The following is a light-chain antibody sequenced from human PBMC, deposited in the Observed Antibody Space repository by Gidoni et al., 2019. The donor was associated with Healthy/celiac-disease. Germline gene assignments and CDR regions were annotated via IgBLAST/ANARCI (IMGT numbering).Light chain of an antibody. Sequence: EIVLTQSPGTLSLSPGERATLSCRASQSVSSSYFAWYQQKPGQAPRLLIYGASSRATGIPDRFSCSGSGTDFTLTIIRLEPEDFAVYYCHQYGSSQLTFGGXTKVEIQ. J-gene: IGKJ4*01. CDR3: HQYGSSQLT. CDR1: QSVSSSY. V-gene: IGKV3-20*01. CDR2: GAS.